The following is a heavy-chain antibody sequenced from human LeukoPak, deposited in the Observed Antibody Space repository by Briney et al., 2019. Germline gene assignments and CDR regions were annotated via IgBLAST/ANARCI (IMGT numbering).Heavy chain of an antibody. CDR2: ISWNSGNI. J-gene: IGHJ4*02. CDR3: AKVAYCRGTSCSFDY. D-gene: IGHD2-2*01. Sequence: PGGSLRLSCAASGFTFDDYAMHWVRQAPGKGLEWVSSISWNSGNIAYADSVKGRFTISRDNAKNSMHLQMNSLRPEDTALYYCAKVAYCRGTSCSFDYWGQGTLVTVSS. V-gene: IGHV3-9*01. CDR1: GFTFDDYA.